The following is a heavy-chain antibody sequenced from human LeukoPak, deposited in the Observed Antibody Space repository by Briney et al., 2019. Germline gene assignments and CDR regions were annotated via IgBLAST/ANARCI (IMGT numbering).Heavy chain of an antibody. CDR2: IYYTGTT. CDR1: GGSISSSSYY. J-gene: IGHJ4*02. Sequence: SETLSLTCTVSGGSISSSSYYWCWIRQSPGKGLEWIGSIYYTGTTYYSPSLKSRLTISVDTSENQFSLRLSAVAAADTAVYYCGGRGRVAGNIFREWGQGTQVTVSS. V-gene: IGHV4-39*01. CDR3: GGRGRVAGNIFRE. D-gene: IGHD4-23*01.